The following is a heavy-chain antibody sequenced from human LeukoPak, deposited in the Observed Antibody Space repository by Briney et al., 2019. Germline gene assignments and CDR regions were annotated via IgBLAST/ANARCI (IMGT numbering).Heavy chain of an antibody. D-gene: IGHD5-12*01. CDR3: ARQRRRTVATLYGMDV. J-gene: IGHJ6*02. CDR2: IYYSGST. V-gene: IGHV4-39*01. CDR1: GGSISSSSYY. Sequence: SETLSLTCTVSGGSISSSSYYWGWIRQPPGKGLEWIGSIYYSGSTYYNPSLKSRVTISVDTSKNQFSLKLSSVTAADTAVYYCARQRRRTVATLYGMDVWGQGTTVTVSS.